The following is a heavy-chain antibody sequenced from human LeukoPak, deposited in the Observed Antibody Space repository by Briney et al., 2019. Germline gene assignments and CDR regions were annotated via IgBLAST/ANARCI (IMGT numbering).Heavy chain of an antibody. V-gene: IGHV3-23*01. J-gene: IGHJ4*02. CDR3: AKRGVVIRVILVGFHKEAYYFDS. CDR2: ISDSGGRT. D-gene: IGHD3-22*01. Sequence: GTSLRLSCAGSGFTFGDFAMHWVRQAPGKGLEWVAGISDSGGRTNYADSVKGRFTISRDNPKNTLYLQMNSLRAEDTAVYFCAKRGVVIRVILVGFHKEAYYFDSWGQGALVTVSS. CDR1: GFTFGDFA.